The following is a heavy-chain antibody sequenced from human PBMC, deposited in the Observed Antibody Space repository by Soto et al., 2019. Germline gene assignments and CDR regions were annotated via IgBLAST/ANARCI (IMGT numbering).Heavy chain of an antibody. CDR2: ISWNSGSI. V-gene: IGHV3-9*01. CDR1: GFTFDDYA. Sequence: EVQLVASGGGLVQPGRSLRLSCAASGFTFDDYAMHWVRQAPGKGLEWVAGISWNSGSIGYADSVKGRFTISRDNAKNSRYLQMNSLRAEDTALYYCAKDLGYSSSSNAFDIWGQGTMVTVSS. D-gene: IGHD6-6*01. J-gene: IGHJ3*02. CDR3: AKDLGYSSSSNAFDI.